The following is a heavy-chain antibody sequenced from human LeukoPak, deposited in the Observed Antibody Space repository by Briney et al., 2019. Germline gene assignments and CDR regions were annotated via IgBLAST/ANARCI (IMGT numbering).Heavy chain of an antibody. CDR1: GFTFSSYW. CDR2: IKQDGSEK. Sequence: GGSLRLSCAASGFTFSSYWMSWVRQGPGKGLEWVTNIKQDGSEKYYVDSVKGRFTISRDNAKNSLYLQMNSLRAEDTAVYYCARDESSGWYGGSGMDVWGQGTTVTVSS. CDR3: ARDESSGWYGGSGMDV. J-gene: IGHJ6*02. D-gene: IGHD6-19*01. V-gene: IGHV3-7*01.